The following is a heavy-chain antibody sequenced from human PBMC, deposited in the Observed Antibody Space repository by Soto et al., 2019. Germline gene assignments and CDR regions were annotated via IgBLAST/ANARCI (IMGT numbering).Heavy chain of an antibody. CDR3: ARSSTSANYLDY. CDR2: IYYSGST. J-gene: IGHJ4*02. Sequence: QVQLQESGPGLVKPSQTLSLTCTVSGGSISSGGYYWSWIRQHPGKGLEWIGYIYYSGSTYYNPSLKRRXXIXVXXSKNQFSLKLSSVTAADTAVYYCARSSTSANYLDYWGQGTLVTVSS. D-gene: IGHD2-2*01. V-gene: IGHV4-31*03. CDR1: GGSISSGGYY.